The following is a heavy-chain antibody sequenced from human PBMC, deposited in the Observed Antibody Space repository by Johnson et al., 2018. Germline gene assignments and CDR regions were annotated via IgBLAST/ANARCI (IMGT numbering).Heavy chain of an antibody. V-gene: IGHV3-7*03. CDR1: GFTFSKHW. CDR2: ITQDGSDK. CDR3: AKDWFNYYYYGMDV. Sequence: VQLVESGGGLVQPGESLRLSCAASGFTFSKHWMNWVRQAPGKGLEWVAYITQDGSDKYYVDSVKGRFTISRDKAKNSLYLQMNSLRAEDTALYYCAKDWFNYYYYGMDVWGQGTTVTVSS. J-gene: IGHJ6*02. D-gene: IGHD3-10*01.